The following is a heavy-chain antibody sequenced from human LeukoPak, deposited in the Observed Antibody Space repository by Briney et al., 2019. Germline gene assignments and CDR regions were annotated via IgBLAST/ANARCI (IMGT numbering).Heavy chain of an antibody. J-gene: IGHJ4*02. CDR1: GFTFSDYA. D-gene: IGHD5-18*01. V-gene: IGHV3-30-3*01. CDR3: ARDLAYSRLDY. Sequence: GGSLRLSCAASGFTFSDYAMHWVRQAPGKGLEWVAVISYDGSNKYCADSVKGRFTISRDNAENSLYLQMNSLRVEDTAFYYCARDLAYSRLDYWGQGMLVPVSS. CDR2: ISYDGSNK.